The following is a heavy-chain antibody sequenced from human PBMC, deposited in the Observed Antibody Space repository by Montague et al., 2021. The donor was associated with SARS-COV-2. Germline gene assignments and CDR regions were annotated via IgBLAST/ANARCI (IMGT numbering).Heavy chain of an antibody. Sequence: SETLSLTCTVSGGSISSRSYYWGCNPQPPGKGLEWIGSIYYRGSTYYXXXVESRVTMSVDTSKNQFSLKLSTVTAADTAVYYCARKASRGITIFGVVTASYYCDYWGQGTLVTVSS. CDR2: IYYRGST. D-gene: IGHD3-3*01. J-gene: IGHJ4*02. V-gene: IGHV4-39*01. CDR1: GGSISSRSYY. CDR3: ARKASRGITIFGVVTASYYCDY.